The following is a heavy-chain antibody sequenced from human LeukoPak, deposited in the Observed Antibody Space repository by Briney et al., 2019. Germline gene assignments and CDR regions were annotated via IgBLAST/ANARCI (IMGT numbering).Heavy chain of an antibody. CDR2: IYHSGST. V-gene: IGHV4-38-2*02. CDR1: AYSISSGYY. CDR3: ARVVTNWFDP. D-gene: IGHD2-21*02. J-gene: IGHJ5*02. Sequence: SETLSLTCTVSAYSISSGYYWGWIRQPPGKGLEWIGSIYHSGSTFYIPSLKSRVTLSVDTSKNQFSLKLTSVTAADTAVYYCARVVTNWFDPWGQGTLVTVSS.